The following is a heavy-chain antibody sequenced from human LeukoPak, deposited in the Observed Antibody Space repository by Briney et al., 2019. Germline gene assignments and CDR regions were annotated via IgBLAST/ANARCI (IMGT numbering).Heavy chain of an antibody. Sequence: ASVKVSCKASGGTFSSYAISWVRQAPGQGLEWMGGIIPIFGTANYAQKFQGRVTITTDESTSTAYMELSSLRSEDTAVYYCAKGYNYGSWRVDYWGQGTLVTVSS. J-gene: IGHJ4*02. CDR3: AKGYNYGSWRVDY. CDR2: IIPIFGTA. CDR1: GGTFSSYA. D-gene: IGHD3-10*01. V-gene: IGHV1-69*05.